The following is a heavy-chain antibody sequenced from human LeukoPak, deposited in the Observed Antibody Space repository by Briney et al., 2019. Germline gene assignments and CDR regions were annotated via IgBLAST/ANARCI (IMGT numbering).Heavy chain of an antibody. CDR1: GYTFTSYD. J-gene: IGHJ4*02. CDR3: ARGDQHVEYSSSPFDY. V-gene: IGHV1-8*01. D-gene: IGHD6-6*01. Sequence: ASVKVSCKASGYTFTSYDINWVRQATGQGLEWMGWMSPNSGNTGYAQKFQGRVTMTRNTSISTAYMELSSLRSEDTAVYYCARGDQHVEYSSSPFDYWGQGTLVAVSS. CDR2: MSPNSGNT.